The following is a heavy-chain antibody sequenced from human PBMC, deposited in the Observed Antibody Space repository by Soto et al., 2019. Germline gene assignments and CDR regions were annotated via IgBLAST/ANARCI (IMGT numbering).Heavy chain of an antibody. V-gene: IGHV4-34*01. Sequence: SETLSLTCAVYGGSFSGYYWSWIRQPPGRGLEWIGEINHSGSTNYNPSLKSRVTISVDTSKNQFSLKLSSVTAADTAVYYCARGGYCGGDCYSYFQHWGQGTLVIVSS. D-gene: IGHD2-21*02. CDR1: GGSFSGYY. CDR2: INHSGST. J-gene: IGHJ1*01. CDR3: ARGGYCGGDCYSYFQH.